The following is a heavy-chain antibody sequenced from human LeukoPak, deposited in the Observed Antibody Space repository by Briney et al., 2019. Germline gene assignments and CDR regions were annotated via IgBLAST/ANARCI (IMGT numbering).Heavy chain of an antibody. CDR3: ARDLSGLGAFDI. D-gene: IGHD7-27*01. V-gene: IGHV3-48*04. Sequence: AGGSLRLSCAASGFTFSSYSMNWVRQAPGKGLEWVSYISSSGSTIYYADSVKGRFTISRDNAKNSLYLQMNSLRAEDTAVYYCARDLSGLGAFDIWGQGTMVTVSS. CDR1: GFTFSSYS. CDR2: ISSSGSTI. J-gene: IGHJ3*02.